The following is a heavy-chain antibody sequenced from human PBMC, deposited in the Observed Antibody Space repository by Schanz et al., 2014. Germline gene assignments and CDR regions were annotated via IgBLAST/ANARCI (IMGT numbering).Heavy chain of an antibody. V-gene: IGHV1-18*04. CDR3: AGATYSSSWYGGSEYFQH. J-gene: IGHJ1*01. Sequence: QLVQSGSEFRKPGASVKVSCKASGYTFTSYGISWVRQAPGQGPEWMGWISDYNADTKYAQKVQGRVTMTTDTSTSPAYMELRSLRSDDTAVYYCAGATYSSSWYGGSEYFQHWGQGTLVTVSS. D-gene: IGHD6-13*01. CDR2: ISDYNADT. CDR1: GYTFTSYG.